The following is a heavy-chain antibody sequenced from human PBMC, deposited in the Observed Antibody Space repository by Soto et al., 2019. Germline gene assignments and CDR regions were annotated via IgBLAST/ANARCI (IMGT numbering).Heavy chain of an antibody. CDR1: GYTFTGYC. V-gene: IGHV1-2*04. CDR3: ARGPTTYYYGSGSLDY. D-gene: IGHD3-10*01. J-gene: IGHJ4*02. Sequence: ASVKVSCKASGYTFTGYCMHWVRQAPGQGLEWMGWINPNSGGTNYAQKFQGWVTMTRDTSISTAYMELSRLRSDDTAVYYCARGPTTYYYGSGSLDYWGQGTLVTVSS. CDR2: INPNSGGT.